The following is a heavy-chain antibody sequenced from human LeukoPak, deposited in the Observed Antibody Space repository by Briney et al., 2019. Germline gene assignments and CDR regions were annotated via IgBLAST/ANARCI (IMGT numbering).Heavy chain of an antibody. V-gene: IGHV5-51*01. CDR1: GYTFTTYW. CDR2: IYPGDSDT. D-gene: IGHD1-26*01. J-gene: IGHJ3*02. CDR3: ARPLYGSARVFDI. Sequence: PGESLKISCKGSGYTFTTYWIGWVRQVPGKGLEWMGIIYPGDSDTRYSPSFQGQVTLSADKSISTAYLHWSTPSASDAPMYYCARPLYGSARVFDIWGQGTMVTVSS.